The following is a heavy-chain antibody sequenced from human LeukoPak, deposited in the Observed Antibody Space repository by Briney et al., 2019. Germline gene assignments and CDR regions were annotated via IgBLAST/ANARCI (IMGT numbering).Heavy chain of an antibody. CDR1: GGSISTFY. CDR2: VYATGST. J-gene: IGHJ4*02. CDR3: ARQEARAFDY. Sequence: SETLSLTCTVSGGSISTFYWTWIRQPPGKGLEWIGYVYATGSTKYNPSLKSRVAISVDTCKNHFSLNLKSVTAADTAVYYCARQEARAFDYWGQGTLVTVSS. D-gene: IGHD3-10*01. V-gene: IGHV4-4*09.